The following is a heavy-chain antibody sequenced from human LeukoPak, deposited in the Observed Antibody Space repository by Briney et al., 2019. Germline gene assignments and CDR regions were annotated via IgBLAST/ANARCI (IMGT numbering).Heavy chain of an antibody. CDR3: ASNVVVPAAAD. CDR1: GFTFSSYS. CDR2: ISSSSSYI. J-gene: IGHJ4*02. Sequence: PGGSLRLSCAASGFTFSSYSMNWARQAPGKGLEWVSSISSSSSYIYYADSVKGRFTISRDNAKNSLYLQMNSLRAEGTAVYYCASNVVVPAAADWGQGTLVTVSS. V-gene: IGHV3-21*01. D-gene: IGHD2-2*01.